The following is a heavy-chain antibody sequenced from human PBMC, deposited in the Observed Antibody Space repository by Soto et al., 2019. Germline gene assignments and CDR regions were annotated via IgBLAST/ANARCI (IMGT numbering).Heavy chain of an antibody. Sequence: EVQLVESGGGLVQPGGSLRLSCAAPGFTFSDYWMHWVRQAPGKGLEWVSSIKTDGSSTHYPGSVRGRFTISRDNAKNTLYLHMYSLRAEDTAVYYCASDGHHWNVDDWGQGTLVTVSS. CDR3: ASDGHHWNVDD. J-gene: IGHJ4*02. D-gene: IGHD1-1*01. CDR2: IKTDGSST. CDR1: GFTFSDYW. V-gene: IGHV3-74*01.